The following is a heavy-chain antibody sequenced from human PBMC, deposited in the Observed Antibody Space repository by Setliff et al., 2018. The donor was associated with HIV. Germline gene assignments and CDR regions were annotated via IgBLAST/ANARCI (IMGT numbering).Heavy chain of an antibody. CDR2: IYYSGNT. CDR3: ARTLSTMVKTDGYYDYYYMDV. V-gene: IGHV4-61*01. D-gene: IGHD3-10*01. CDR1: GGSVGSGSYY. Sequence: ETLSLTCTVSGGSVGSGSYYWSWIRQPPGKGLEWIGYIYYSGNTNYNPSFKSRVTMSVDTSKNQFSLNLNSVTAADTAVYYCARTLSTMVKTDGYYDYYYMDVWGKGTTVTVSS. J-gene: IGHJ6*03.